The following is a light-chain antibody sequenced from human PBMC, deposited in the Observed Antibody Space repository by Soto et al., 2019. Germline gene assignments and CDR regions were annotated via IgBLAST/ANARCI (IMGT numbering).Light chain of an antibody. Sequence: ETTLTQSPDTLSLSPGEGATLSCRASQIIGSAYLAWYQQKPGQAPRLLIFGASTRATGTPHGFSGSGSGTDFTLTISALESEDVGVYYCQHYGRSHSFGRGTKVEIK. J-gene: IGKJ1*01. CDR2: GAS. CDR3: QHYGRSHS. CDR1: QIIGSAY. V-gene: IGKV3-20*01.